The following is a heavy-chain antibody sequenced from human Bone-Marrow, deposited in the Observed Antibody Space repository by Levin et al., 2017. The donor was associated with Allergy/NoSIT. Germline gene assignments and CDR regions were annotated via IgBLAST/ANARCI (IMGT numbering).Heavy chain of an antibody. CDR1: GYSFANYW. V-gene: IGHV5-10-1*01. J-gene: IGHJ3*02. D-gene: IGHD5-12*01. CDR2: IGPSDSYT. Sequence: ASVKVSCKGSGYSFANYWINWVRQMPGKGLQWMGRIGPSDSYTDYSPSFRGHVTMAADKSISTAYLQWSSLKASDTAIYFCARDIDDAFDIWGQGTMVTVSS. CDR3: ARDIDDAFDI.